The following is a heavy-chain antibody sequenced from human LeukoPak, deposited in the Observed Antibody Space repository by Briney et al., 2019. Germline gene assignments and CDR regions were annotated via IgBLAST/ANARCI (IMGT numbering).Heavy chain of an antibody. CDR3: AKEGGIYGDYGLYYFDY. J-gene: IGHJ4*02. V-gene: IGHV3-23*01. Sequence: GGSLRLSCAASGFTFSVHAMGWVRQAPGKGLEWVSAISASSDGKYYADSVKGRFTISRDNSKNTLYLQMNSLRAEDTAVYYCAKEGGIYGDYGLYYFDYWGQGTLVTVSS. D-gene: IGHD4-17*01. CDR1: GFTFSVHA. CDR2: ISASSDGK.